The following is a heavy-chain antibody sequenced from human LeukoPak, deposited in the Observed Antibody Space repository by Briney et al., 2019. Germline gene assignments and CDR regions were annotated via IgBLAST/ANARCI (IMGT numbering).Heavy chain of an antibody. Sequence: SDTLSLTCTVSGGSISSYYWSWIRQPPGKGLEWIGYIHYSGSTNYNPSLRSRVTISLDTSKNQFSLKLNSVTAADTAVYCCARAVNWNDWFDPWGQGTLVTVSS. CDR3: ARAVNWNDWFDP. V-gene: IGHV4-59*07. CDR1: GGSISSYY. D-gene: IGHD1-1*01. CDR2: IHYSGST. J-gene: IGHJ5*02.